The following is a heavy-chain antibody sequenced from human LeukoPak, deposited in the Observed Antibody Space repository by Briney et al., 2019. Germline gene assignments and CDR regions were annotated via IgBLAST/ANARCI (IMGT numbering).Heavy chain of an antibody. J-gene: IGHJ4*02. CDR1: GFTFSDYT. Sequence: GGSLRLSCAASGFTFSDYTMNWVRQAPGKGLEWVSYISSTGSARDYADSVKGRFTISRDNAKKSLSLLMNSLRAEDTAVYYCARDGGELLIPDYWGQGTLVTVSS. CDR2: ISSTGSAR. V-gene: IGHV3-48*01. D-gene: IGHD1-26*01. CDR3: ARDGGELLIPDY.